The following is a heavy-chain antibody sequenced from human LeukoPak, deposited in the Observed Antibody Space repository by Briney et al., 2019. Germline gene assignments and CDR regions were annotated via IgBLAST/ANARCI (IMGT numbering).Heavy chain of an antibody. CDR2: INHSGST. CDR1: GGSFSGYY. CDR3: ARGPTYYYDSSGKPLDY. D-gene: IGHD3-22*01. J-gene: IGHJ4*02. V-gene: IGHV4-34*01. Sequence: SETLSLTCAVYGGSFSGYYWSWIRQPPGKGLEWIGEINHSGSTNYNPSLKSRVTISVDTSKNQFSLKLSSVTAADTAVYYCARGPTYYYDSSGKPLDYRGQGTLVTVSS.